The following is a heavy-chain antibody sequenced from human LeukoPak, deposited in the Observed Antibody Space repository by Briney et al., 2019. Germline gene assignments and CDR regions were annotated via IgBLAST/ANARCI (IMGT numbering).Heavy chain of an antibody. CDR2: IYYSGST. CDR3: ARPGALYGSEMGAFDI. CDR1: VGSISSYY. J-gene: IGHJ3*02. D-gene: IGHD3-10*01. V-gene: IGHV4-59*08. Sequence: PSQTLSLTCTVSVGSISSYYWSWIRQPPGKGREWIGYIYYSGSTNYNPSLKRRVTISVDTSKTPFSLKLSSVTAADTAVYYCARPGALYGSEMGAFDIWGQGTMVTVSS.